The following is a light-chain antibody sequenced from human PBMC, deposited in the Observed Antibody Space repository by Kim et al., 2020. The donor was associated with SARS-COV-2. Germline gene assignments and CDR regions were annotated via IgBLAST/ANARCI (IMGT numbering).Light chain of an antibody. J-gene: IGKJ1*01. CDR1: QSISSN. CDR3: EKYDDWPWT. Sequence: EIVMTQSPATLSVSPGERATLSCRASQSISSNLAWYQQKPGQAPRLLIYGASTRATGIPARFSGSGSGTEFTLTISSLQSEDFAVYCCEKYDDWPWTFGQGTKVGIK. CDR2: GAS. V-gene: IGKV3D-15*01.